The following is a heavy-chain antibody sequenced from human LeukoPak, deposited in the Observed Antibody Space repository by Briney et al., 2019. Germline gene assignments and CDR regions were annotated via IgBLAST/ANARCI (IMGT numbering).Heavy chain of an antibody. CDR1: GFTFSSYW. Sequence: PGGSLRLSCAASGFTFSSYWMSWVRQAPGKGLEWVSAISGSGGSTYYADSVKGRFTISRDNSKNTLYLQMNSLRAEDTAVYYCAKASSPGGRNGCDYWGQGTLVTVSS. J-gene: IGHJ4*02. D-gene: IGHD1-26*01. CDR3: AKASSPGGRNGCDY. CDR2: ISGSGGST. V-gene: IGHV3-23*01.